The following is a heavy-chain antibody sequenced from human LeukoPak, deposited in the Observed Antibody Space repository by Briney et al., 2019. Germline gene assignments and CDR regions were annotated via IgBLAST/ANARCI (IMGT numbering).Heavy chain of an antibody. V-gene: IGHV4-59*08. Sequence: SETLSLTCTVSGGSISSYYWSWIRQPPGKGLEWIGYIYYSGSTNYNPSLKSRVTISVDTSKNQFSLKLSSVTAADTAVYYCARGVAARSNWFDPWGQGTLVTVSS. CDR3: ARGVAARSNWFDP. CDR2: IYYSGST. J-gene: IGHJ5*02. D-gene: IGHD6-13*01. CDR1: GGSISSYY.